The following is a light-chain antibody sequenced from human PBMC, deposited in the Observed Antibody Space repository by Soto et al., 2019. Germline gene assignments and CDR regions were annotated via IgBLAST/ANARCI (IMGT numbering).Light chain of an antibody. CDR2: GAS. Sequence: EIVLTQSPGTLSLSPGERATLSCRASQSVSSNYLAWYQQKPGQAPRLLIHGASSRATGISDRFSGSGSGTDFTLTISRLEPDDCAVYYCQQYGSSPLTFGGGTKVEIK. V-gene: IGKV3-20*01. CDR1: QSVSSNY. CDR3: QQYGSSPLT. J-gene: IGKJ4*01.